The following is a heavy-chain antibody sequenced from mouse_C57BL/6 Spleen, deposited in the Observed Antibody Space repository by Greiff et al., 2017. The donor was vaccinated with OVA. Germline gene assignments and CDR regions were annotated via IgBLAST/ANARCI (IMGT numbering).Heavy chain of an antibody. CDR3: TRNYGSWAMDY. J-gene: IGHJ4*01. D-gene: IGHD1-1*01. Sequence: EVQLQQSGGGLVQPGGSMKLSCAASGFTFSDAWMDWVRQSPEKGLEWVAEIRNKANNHATYYAESVKGRFTISRDDSKSSVYLQMNSLRAEDTGIYYCTRNYGSWAMDYWGQGTSVTVSS. CDR1: GFTFSDAW. CDR2: IRNKANNHAT. V-gene: IGHV6-6*01.